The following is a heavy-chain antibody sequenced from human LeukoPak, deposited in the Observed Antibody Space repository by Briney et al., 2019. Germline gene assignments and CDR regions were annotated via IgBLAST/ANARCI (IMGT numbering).Heavy chain of an antibody. CDR2: IIPIFGTA. Sequence: SVKVSCRASGGTFSSYAISWVRQAPGQGLEWMGGIIPIFGTANYAQKFQGRVTITADESTSTAYMELSSLRSEDTAVYYCARDPAYCGGDCYSEHWGQGTLVTVSS. CDR1: GGTFSSYA. V-gene: IGHV1-69*13. CDR3: ARDPAYCGGDCYSEH. D-gene: IGHD2-21*02. J-gene: IGHJ1*01.